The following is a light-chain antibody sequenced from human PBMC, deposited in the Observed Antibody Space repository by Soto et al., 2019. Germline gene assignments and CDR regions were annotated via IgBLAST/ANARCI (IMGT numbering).Light chain of an antibody. CDR3: QQYYSHPWT. CDR2: AAS. V-gene: IGKV1-8*01. CDR1: QTISSY. Sequence: AIRMTQSPSSLSASTGDRVTITCRSIQTISSYLAWYQQKPGKAPKLLIYAASTLQSGVPSRFSGSGSGPDFTLIISCLQSEDFETYYCQQYYSHPWTFGQGTKVEI. J-gene: IGKJ1*01.